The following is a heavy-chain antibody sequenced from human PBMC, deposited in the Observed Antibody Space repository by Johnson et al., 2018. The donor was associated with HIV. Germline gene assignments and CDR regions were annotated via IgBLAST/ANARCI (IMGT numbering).Heavy chain of an antibody. CDR3: ATSEGYGSGSPNAFDI. CDR1: GFTFRNYG. V-gene: IGHV3-30*03. J-gene: IGHJ3*02. Sequence: QEQLVESGGGLVKPGGSLRLSCAASGFTFRNYGMHWVRQAPGKGLEWVAVISYDGSNRYSADSVKGRFTISRDNSKNTLYLLMNSLRAEDTAVYYCATSEGYGSGSPNAFDIWGQGTMVTVSS. D-gene: IGHD3-10*01. CDR2: ISYDGSNR.